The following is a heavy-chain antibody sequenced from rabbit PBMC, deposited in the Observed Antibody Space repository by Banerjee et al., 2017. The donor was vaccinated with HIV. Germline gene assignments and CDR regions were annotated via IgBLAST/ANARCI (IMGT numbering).Heavy chain of an antibody. V-gene: IGHV1S45*01. Sequence: QQQLEESGGGLVKPGGTLTLTCTASGFSFSVNYYMCWVRQAPGKGLEWIACIYAGSSGSIHYASWAEGRFTISKTSSTTVTLQMTSLTAADTATYFCARDLAGVIGWNFNLWGQGTLVTVS. CDR1: GFSFSVNYY. CDR2: IYAGSSGSI. CDR3: ARDLAGVIGWNFNL. D-gene: IGHD4-1*01. J-gene: IGHJ4*01.